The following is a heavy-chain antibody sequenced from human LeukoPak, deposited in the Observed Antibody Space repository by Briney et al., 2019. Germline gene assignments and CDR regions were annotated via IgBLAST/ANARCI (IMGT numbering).Heavy chain of an antibody. CDR3: AKSVNYYDSSGSDY. CDR2: TSGSGGTT. V-gene: IGHV3-23*01. Sequence: PGGSLRLSCAASGFTFSNYAMSWVRQAPGKGLEWVPTTSGSGGTTYYADSVKGRFTISRDNSKNTLYLQVNSLRAEDTAVYYCAKSVNYYDSSGSDYWGQGTLVTVSS. D-gene: IGHD3-22*01. J-gene: IGHJ4*02. CDR1: GFTFSNYA.